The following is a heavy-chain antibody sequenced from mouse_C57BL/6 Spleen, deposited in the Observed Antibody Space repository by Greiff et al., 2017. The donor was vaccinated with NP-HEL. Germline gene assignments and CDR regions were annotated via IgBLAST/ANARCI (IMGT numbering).Heavy chain of an antibody. CDR2: IDPETGGT. CDR1: GYTFTDYE. D-gene: IGHD1-1*01. V-gene: IGHV1-15*01. J-gene: IGHJ3*01. CDR3: TGTVVADFAY. Sequence: VQLQQSGAELVRPGASVTLSCKASGYTFTDYEMHWVKQTPVHGLEWIGAIDPETGGTAYNQKFKGKAILTADKSSSTAYMELRSLTSEDSAVYYCTGTVVADFAYWGQGTLVTVSA.